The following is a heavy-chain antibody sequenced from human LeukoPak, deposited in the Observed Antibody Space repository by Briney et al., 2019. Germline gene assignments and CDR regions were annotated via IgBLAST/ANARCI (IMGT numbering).Heavy chain of an antibody. CDR1: GFAFSHFG. CDR2: IWYDGNVK. V-gene: IGHV3-33*01. Sequence: GSSLRLSCAASGFAFSHFGMYWVRQAPGKGLEWLAVIWYDGNVKYYADSVKGRFTISRDNSENTLSLQMDRLRVEDTAVYFCAGLVAESCGTTTCPNARFDSWGQGTLVTVSS. J-gene: IGHJ5*01. CDR3: AGLVAESCGTTTCPNARFDS. D-gene: IGHD1-14*01.